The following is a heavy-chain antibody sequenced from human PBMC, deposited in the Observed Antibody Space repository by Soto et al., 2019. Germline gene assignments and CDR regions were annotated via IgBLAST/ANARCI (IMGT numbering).Heavy chain of an antibody. CDR1: GGSISSGGYY. J-gene: IGHJ4*02. Sequence: SETLSLTCTVSGGSISSGGYYWSWIRQHPGKGLEWIGYIYYSGSTYYNPSLKSRVTISVDTSKNQFSLKLSSVTAADTAVYYCARGEAAHDYIWGSYRINYFDYWGQGTLVTVSS. V-gene: IGHV4-31*03. CDR3: ARGEAAHDYIWGSYRINYFDY. D-gene: IGHD3-16*02. CDR2: IYYSGST.